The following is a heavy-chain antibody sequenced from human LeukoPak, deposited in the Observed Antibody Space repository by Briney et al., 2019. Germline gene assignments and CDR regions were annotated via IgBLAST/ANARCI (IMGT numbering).Heavy chain of an antibody. Sequence: SETLSLTCTVSGGSISSSSYYWGWIRQPPGKGLEWIGSIYYSGSTNYNPSLKSRVTISVDTSKNQFSLKLSSVTAADTAVYYCARVDTAMVHYYYYYYMDVWGKGTTVTVSS. J-gene: IGHJ6*03. D-gene: IGHD5-18*01. CDR1: GGSISSSSYY. V-gene: IGHV4-39*07. CDR3: ARVDTAMVHYYYYYYMDV. CDR2: IYYSGST.